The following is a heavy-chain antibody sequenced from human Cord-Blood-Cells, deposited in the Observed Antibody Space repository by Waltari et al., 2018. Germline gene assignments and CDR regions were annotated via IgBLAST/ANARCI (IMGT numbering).Heavy chain of an antibody. Sequence: QVQLVASGGGVVQPGRSLRLSCAASGFTFSSYGMHWVRQAPGKGLEWVAVIWYDGSNKYYADSVKGRFTISRDNSKNTLYLQMNSLRAEDTAVYYCARDLRESGFDYWGQGTLVTVSS. CDR1: GFTFSSYG. J-gene: IGHJ4*02. D-gene: IGHD3-10*01. V-gene: IGHV3-33*01. CDR2: IWYDGSNK. CDR3: ARDLRESGFDY.